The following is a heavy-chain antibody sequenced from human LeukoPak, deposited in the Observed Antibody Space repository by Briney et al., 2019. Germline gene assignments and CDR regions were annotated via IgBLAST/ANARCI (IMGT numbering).Heavy chain of an antibody. CDR3: ARRAGDRKYWYFDL. D-gene: IGHD7-27*01. V-gene: IGHV4-59*08. CDR2: IYYSGST. CDR1: GGSINSYY. Sequence: SETLSLTCTVSGGSINSYYWSWIRQPPGKGLEWIGYIYYSGSTNYNPSLKSRVTISVDTSKNQFSLKLSSVTAADTAVYYCARRAGDRKYWYFDLWGRGTLVTVSS. J-gene: IGHJ2*01.